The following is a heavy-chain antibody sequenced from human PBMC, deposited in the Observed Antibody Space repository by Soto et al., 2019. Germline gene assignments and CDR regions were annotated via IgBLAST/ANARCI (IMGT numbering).Heavy chain of an antibody. CDR1: GGTFSSYA. D-gene: IGHD6-6*01. CDR2: IIPIFGTA. J-gene: IGHJ2*01. CDR3: ARSMDSSSSQSYWYFDL. V-gene: IGHV1-69*13. Sequence: ASVKVSCKASGGTFSSYAISWVRQAPGQGLEWMGRIIPIFGTANYAQKFQGRVTITADESTSTAYMELSSLRSEDTAVYYCARSMDSSSSQSYWYFDLWGRGTLVTVSS.